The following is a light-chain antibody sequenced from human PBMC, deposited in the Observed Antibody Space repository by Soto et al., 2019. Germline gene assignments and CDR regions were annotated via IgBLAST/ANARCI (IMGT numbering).Light chain of an antibody. CDR3: QQRHMWPIT. Sequence: EIVMTQSPATLSLSPGERATLSCRASESVSTNLAWYQQKAGQAPRLLIYGASTRATGIPARFSGSGSGTEFTLTISSLQSEDLAVYYCQQRHMWPITFGQGTRLEIK. CDR2: GAS. CDR1: ESVSTN. V-gene: IGKV3-15*01. J-gene: IGKJ5*01.